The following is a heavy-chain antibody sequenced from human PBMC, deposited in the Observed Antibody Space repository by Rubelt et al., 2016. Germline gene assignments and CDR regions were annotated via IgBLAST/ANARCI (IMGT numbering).Heavy chain of an antibody. D-gene: IGHD3-10*01. J-gene: IGHJ3*02. CDR2: TSYDGINK. CDR3: ARDPDNTLGVSFDI. V-gene: IGHV3-30*04. Sequence: GSLRLSCAASGFTFSSYAMHWVRQAPGQGLEWVTCTSYDGINKYYADSVKGRFTISRDNAKSSLFLQMNSLRAEDTAMYYCARDPDNTLGVSFDIWGQGTRVTVSS. CDR1: GFTFSSYA.